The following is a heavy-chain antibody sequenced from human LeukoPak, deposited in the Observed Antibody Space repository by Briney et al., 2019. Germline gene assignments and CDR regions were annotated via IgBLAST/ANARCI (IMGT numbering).Heavy chain of an antibody. CDR2: ISWNSGSI. CDR1: GFTFDDYA. J-gene: IGHJ2*01. V-gene: IGHV3-9*03. Sequence: GGSLRLSCAASGFTFDDYAMHWVRQAPGKGLEWVSGISWNSGSIGYADSVKGRFTISRDNAKNSLYLQMNSLRAEDMALYYCAQDMFRAVAGLFDLWGRGTLVTVSA. D-gene: IGHD6-19*01. CDR3: AQDMFRAVAGLFDL.